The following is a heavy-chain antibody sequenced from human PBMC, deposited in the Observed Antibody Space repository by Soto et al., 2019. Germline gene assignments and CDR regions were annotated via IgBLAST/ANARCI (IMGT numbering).Heavy chain of an antibody. D-gene: IGHD3-22*01. V-gene: IGHV3-9*01. CDR2: ISWNGGSI. Sequence: EVQLVESGGGLVQPGRSLRLSCAASGFTFDDYAMHWVRQAPGKGLEWVSGISWNGGSIGYADSVKGRFTISRDNAKNSLYLQMNSLRAEDTALYYCAKATYDSSGYCHSTLPLDAFDIWGQGTMVTVSS. CDR1: GFTFDDYA. J-gene: IGHJ3*02. CDR3: AKATYDSSGYCHSTLPLDAFDI.